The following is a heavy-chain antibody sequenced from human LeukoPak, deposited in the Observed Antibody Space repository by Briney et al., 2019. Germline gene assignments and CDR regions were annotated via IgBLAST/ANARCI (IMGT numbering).Heavy chain of an antibody. CDR3: ASGWSASHLYFNY. J-gene: IGHJ4*02. CDR1: GFTFSSYA. CDR2: ISGSGDIT. V-gene: IGHV3-23*01. Sequence: PGGSLRLSCAASGFTFSSYAMTWVRQAPGKGLEWVSAISGSGDITYYADSVKGRFTVSRDNFKNTLYLQMNSLRAEDTAVYYCASGWSASHLYFNYWGQGTLVTVSS. D-gene: IGHD3-3*01.